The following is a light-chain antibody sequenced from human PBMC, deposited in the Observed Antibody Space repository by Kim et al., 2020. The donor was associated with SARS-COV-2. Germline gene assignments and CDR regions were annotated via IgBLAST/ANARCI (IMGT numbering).Light chain of an antibody. CDR3: QQYAYWRA. CDR2: GAS. V-gene: IGKV3-15*01. Sequence: SLSPRERATLSCRASQSISSSLAWYQQKPGQAPRVLIYGASARATGIPARFSGSGSGTEFTLTISNLQSEDFAVYYCQQYAYWRAFGQGTRLVIK. CDR1: QSISSS. J-gene: IGKJ5*01.